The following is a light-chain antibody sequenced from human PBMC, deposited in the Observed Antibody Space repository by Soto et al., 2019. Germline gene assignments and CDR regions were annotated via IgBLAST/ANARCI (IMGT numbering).Light chain of an antibody. CDR2: GVS. J-gene: IGLJ3*02. V-gene: IGLV2-14*03. Sequence: QSALTQPASVSGSPGQSITISCTGTSSDVGAYNYVSWYQQHPGKAPKLMIYGVSNRPSGVSNRFSGSKSANTASLTISGLQAGDEADYYCSSYISSSTWLFGGGTKVTVL. CDR1: SSDVGAYNY. CDR3: SSYISSSTWL.